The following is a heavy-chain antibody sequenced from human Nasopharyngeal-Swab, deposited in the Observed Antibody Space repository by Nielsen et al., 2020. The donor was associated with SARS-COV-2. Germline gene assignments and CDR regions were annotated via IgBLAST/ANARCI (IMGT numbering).Heavy chain of an antibody. J-gene: IGHJ4*02. CDR3: AREGYYGSGSYAPFDY. D-gene: IGHD3-10*01. CDR2: IIPIFGTA. Sequence: SVKVSCKASGGTFSSYAISWVRHPPGHGLEWMGGIIPIFGTANHAQKFQGRVTITADESTSTAYMELSSLRSEDTAVYYCAREGYYGSGSYAPFDYWGQGTLVTVSS. V-gene: IGHV1-69*13. CDR1: GGTFSSYA.